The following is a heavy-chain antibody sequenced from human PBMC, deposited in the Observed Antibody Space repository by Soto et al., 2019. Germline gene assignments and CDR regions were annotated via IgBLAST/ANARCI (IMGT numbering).Heavy chain of an antibody. J-gene: IGHJ4*02. Sequence: GGSLRLSCAASGFTFSSYWMSWVRQAPGKGLEWVANIKQDGSEKYYVDSVKGRFTISRDNAKNSLYLQMNSLRAEDTAVYYCARDRPYTSYSSSSLYFDYRGQGTLVTVS. CDR1: GFTFSSYW. CDR3: ARDRPYTSYSSSSLYFDY. D-gene: IGHD6-6*01. V-gene: IGHV3-7*01. CDR2: IKQDGSEK.